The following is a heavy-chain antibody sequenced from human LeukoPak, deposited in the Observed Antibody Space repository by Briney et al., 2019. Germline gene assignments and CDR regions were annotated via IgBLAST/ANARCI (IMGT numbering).Heavy chain of an antibody. Sequence: GASVTVSFTASGYTFTSYGISWVRQAPAQGLEWMGWISAYNGNTNYAQKPQGRVTITTDTSTSTAYLELRSLRSDDTAVYYCARDADIEVGYSSSSSSDYWGQGTLVTVSS. J-gene: IGHJ4*02. CDR3: ARDADIEVGYSSSSSSDY. V-gene: IGHV1-18*01. CDR1: GYTFTSYG. CDR2: ISAYNGNT. D-gene: IGHD6-6*01.